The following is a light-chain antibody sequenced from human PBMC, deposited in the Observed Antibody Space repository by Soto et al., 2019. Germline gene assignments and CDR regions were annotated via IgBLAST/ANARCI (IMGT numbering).Light chain of an antibody. V-gene: IGKV3-20*01. CDR2: AAS. CDR3: QQYGSSPIT. J-gene: IGKJ5*01. CDR1: LSLPSRS. Sequence: VLTQSPGTLSLSPGDRATLSCRASLSLPSRSLAWYQQRPGQAPRVLISAASTRAADIPDRFSGSGSGTDFTLTITPLEPEDFAVYFCQQYGSSPITFGQGTRLEIK.